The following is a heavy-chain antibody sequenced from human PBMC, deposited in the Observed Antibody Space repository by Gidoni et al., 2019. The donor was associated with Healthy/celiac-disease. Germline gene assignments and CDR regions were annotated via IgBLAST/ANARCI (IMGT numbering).Heavy chain of an antibody. J-gene: IGHJ5*02. D-gene: IGHD3-22*01. V-gene: IGHV3-23*01. Sequence: EVQLLESGGGLVQPGGSLSLSCAASGFTFSSSAMSWVRQAPGKGLGWVSAISGSGGSTYYADSVKGRFTISRDNSKNTLYLQMNSLRAEDTAVYYCAKEVHDSSGYYYVGWFDPWGQGTLVTVSS. CDR2: ISGSGGST. CDR1: GFTFSSSA. CDR3: AKEVHDSSGYYYVGWFDP.